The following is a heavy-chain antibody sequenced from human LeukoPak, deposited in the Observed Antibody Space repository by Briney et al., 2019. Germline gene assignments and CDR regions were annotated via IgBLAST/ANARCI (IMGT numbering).Heavy chain of an antibody. J-gene: IGHJ5*02. CDR3: ARGYHMGT. CDR2: IKYDGTST. CDR1: GFSFSSDW. Sequence: GGSLRLSCAASGFSFSSDWMHWVRQTPGEGPVWVSRIKYDGTSTTYADSVKGRFTISRDNAKNTLYLQMNSLRAEDTAVYYCARGYHMGTWGQGTLVIVSS. D-gene: IGHD2-2*01. V-gene: IGHV3-74*01.